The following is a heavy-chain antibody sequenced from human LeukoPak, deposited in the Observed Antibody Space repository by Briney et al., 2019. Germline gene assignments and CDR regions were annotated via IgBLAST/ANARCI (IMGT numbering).Heavy chain of an antibody. Sequence: HPGGSLRLSCAASEFTFSSYGMHWVRQAPGKGLEWVAFIRYDGSNKYYADSVKGRFTISRDNSKNTLYLQMNSLRAEDTAVYYCAKDLKGSGTNFDYWGQGTLVTVSS. CDR1: EFTFSSYG. CDR2: IRYDGSNK. D-gene: IGHD2-8*01. J-gene: IGHJ4*02. CDR3: AKDLKGSGTNFDY. V-gene: IGHV3-30*02.